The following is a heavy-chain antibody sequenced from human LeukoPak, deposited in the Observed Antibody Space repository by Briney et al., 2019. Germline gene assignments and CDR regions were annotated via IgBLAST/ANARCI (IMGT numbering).Heavy chain of an antibody. CDR3: VRGGGVSGYDSLDY. Sequence: GGSLRLSCAASGFTFSNYWMSWVRQAPGKGLEWVAHINQDGSEEHYMDSVKARFIISRDNAKNSLSLQMDSLRAEDTAVYYCVRGGGVSGYDSLDYSGQGTLVTVSS. CDR2: INQDGSEE. D-gene: IGHD5-12*01. J-gene: IGHJ4*02. V-gene: IGHV3-7*01. CDR1: GFTFSNYW.